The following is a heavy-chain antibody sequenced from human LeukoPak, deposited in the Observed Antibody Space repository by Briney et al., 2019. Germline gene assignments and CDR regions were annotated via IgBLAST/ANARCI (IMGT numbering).Heavy chain of an antibody. V-gene: IGHV3-7*04. Sequence: TGGSLRLSCAASGFTFSNAWMSWVRQAPGKGLEWVANIKQDGSEKYYVDSVKGRFTISRDNAKNSLYLQMNSLRAEDTAVYYCAREGHYYGSGSYFLACDYWGQGTLVTVSS. CDR2: IKQDGSEK. CDR3: AREGHYYGSGSYFLACDY. CDR1: GFTFSNAW. J-gene: IGHJ4*02. D-gene: IGHD3-10*01.